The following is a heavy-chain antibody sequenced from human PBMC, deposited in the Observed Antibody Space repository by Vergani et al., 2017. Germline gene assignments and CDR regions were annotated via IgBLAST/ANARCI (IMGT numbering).Heavy chain of an antibody. J-gene: IGHJ4*02. CDR3: AKDWNISIFGPARDHEAGIDY. D-gene: IGHD3-3*01. V-gene: IGHV3-30*18. CDR1: GFNFRSDG. CDR2: ISHDGSRT. Sequence: QVQLVESGGGVVQPGRSLMLSCAASGFNFRSDGMHWVRQAPGKGLEWVAIISHDGSRTHYADSVKGRFTISRDNSKNTLYLHMDSLRADDTAVYYCAKDWNISIFGPARDHEAGIDYWGPGTLVTVSS.